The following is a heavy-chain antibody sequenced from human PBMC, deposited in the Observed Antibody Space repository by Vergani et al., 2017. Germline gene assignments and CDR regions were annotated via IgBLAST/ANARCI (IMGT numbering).Heavy chain of an antibody. CDR1: GGSFSGYY. Sequence: QVQLQQWGAGLLKPSETLSLTCAVYGGSFSGYYWSWIRQPPGKGLEWIGEINHSGSTNYNPSLKSRVTISVDTSKNQFSLKLSSVTAADTAVYYCARGQRYSGSYYVARAFDYWGQGTLVTVSS. CDR2: INHSGST. CDR3: ARGQRYSGSYYVARAFDY. V-gene: IGHV4-34*01. D-gene: IGHD1-26*01. J-gene: IGHJ4*02.